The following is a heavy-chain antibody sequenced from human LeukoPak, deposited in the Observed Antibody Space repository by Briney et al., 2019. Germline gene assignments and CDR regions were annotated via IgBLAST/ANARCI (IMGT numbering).Heavy chain of an antibody. Sequence: PGGSLRLSCAASGFTFSSYTMHWVRQAPGKGLEWVAVISYDGSNKYYADSVKGRFTISRDNSKNTLYLQMNRLRAEDTAVYYCARHGLYDSSDYWTFQHWGQGTLVTVSS. V-gene: IGHV3-30-3*01. D-gene: IGHD3-22*01. J-gene: IGHJ1*01. CDR2: ISYDGSNK. CDR3: ARHGLYDSSDYWTFQH. CDR1: GFTFSSYT.